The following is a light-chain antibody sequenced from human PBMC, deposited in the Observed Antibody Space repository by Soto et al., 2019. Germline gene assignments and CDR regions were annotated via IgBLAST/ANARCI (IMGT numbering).Light chain of an antibody. CDR1: QSVSSSS. J-gene: IGKJ2*01. CDR3: QQYGSSLMYT. Sequence: EIVLTQSPGTLSLSPGERATLSCRASQSVSSSSLSWYQQKPGQAPRLLIYGASSRATGIPDRFSGSGSGTDFTLTISRLETEDFAVYYCQQYGSSLMYTFGQGTKLEIK. CDR2: GAS. V-gene: IGKV3-20*01.